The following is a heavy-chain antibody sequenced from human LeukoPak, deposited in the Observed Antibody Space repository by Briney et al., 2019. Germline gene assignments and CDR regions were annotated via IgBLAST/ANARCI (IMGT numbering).Heavy chain of an antibody. J-gene: IGHJ4*02. CDR1: GFTFSSYG. V-gene: IGHV3-23*01. CDR3: AKSLEQWLQFPGFVSKYYFDY. Sequence: PGGSLRLSCAASGFTFSSYGMSWVRQAPGKGLEWVSAISGSGGSTYYADSVKGRFTISRDNSKNTLYLQMNSLRAEDTAVYYCAKSLEQWLQFPGFVSKYYFDYWGQGTLVTVSS. CDR2: ISGSGGST. D-gene: IGHD6-19*01.